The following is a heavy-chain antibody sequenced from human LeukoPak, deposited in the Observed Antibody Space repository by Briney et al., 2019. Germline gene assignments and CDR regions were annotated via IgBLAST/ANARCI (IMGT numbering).Heavy chain of an antibody. CDR2: INPNSGGT. V-gene: IGHV1-2*02. Sequence: GASVTVSCTASGYTFTVYYMHWVRQAPGQGLEWMAWINPNSGGTNYAQNFQGRVTVTRDTSVSTAYMEVSRLRSDDTAVYYCARDRRGYYDSGSYYPLIWGQGTPVTVSS. CDR1: GYTFTVYY. J-gene: IGHJ4*02. CDR3: ARDRRGYYDSGSYYPLI. D-gene: IGHD3-10*01.